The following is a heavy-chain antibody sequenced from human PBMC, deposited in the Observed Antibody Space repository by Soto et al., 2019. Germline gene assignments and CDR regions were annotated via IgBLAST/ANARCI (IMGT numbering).Heavy chain of an antibody. CDR1: GGSISSSSYY. D-gene: IGHD6-19*01. J-gene: IGHJ4*02. V-gene: IGHV4-39*01. Sequence: PSETLSLTCTVSGGSISSSSYYWGWIRQPPGKGLEWIGSIYYSGSTYYNPSLKSRVTISVDTSKNQFSLKLSSVTAADTAVYYCARHSEVAGFDYWGQGTLVTGSS. CDR2: IYYSGST. CDR3: ARHSEVAGFDY.